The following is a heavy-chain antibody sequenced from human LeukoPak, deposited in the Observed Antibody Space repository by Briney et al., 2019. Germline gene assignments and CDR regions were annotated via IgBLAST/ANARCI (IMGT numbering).Heavy chain of an antibody. CDR2: INHSGST. V-gene: IGHV4-34*01. D-gene: IGHD6-6*01. CDR3: ARRGYSSSSNY. J-gene: IGHJ4*02. CDR1: GGSFSGYY. Sequence: SETLSLTCAVYGGSFSGYYWSWIRQPPGKGLEWIGEINHSGSTNYNPSLKSRVTISVDTSKNQLSLKLSSVTAADTAVYYCARRGYSSSSNYWGQGTLVTVSS.